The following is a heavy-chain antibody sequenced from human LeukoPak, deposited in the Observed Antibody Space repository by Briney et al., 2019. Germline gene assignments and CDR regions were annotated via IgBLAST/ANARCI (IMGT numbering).Heavy chain of an antibody. CDR2: SYDRGNT. V-gene: IGHV4-4*08. D-gene: IGHD3/OR15-3a*01. CDR3: ARDSGFWTFDP. Sequence: PSETLSLTCTVSGGSISSYYWSWIRQPPGKGLEWIGYSYDRGNTNYNPSLKSRLTMAVDTSKNQISLKLTSVTAADTAVYYCARDSGFWTFDPWGQGALVTVSS. CDR1: GGSISSYY. J-gene: IGHJ5*02.